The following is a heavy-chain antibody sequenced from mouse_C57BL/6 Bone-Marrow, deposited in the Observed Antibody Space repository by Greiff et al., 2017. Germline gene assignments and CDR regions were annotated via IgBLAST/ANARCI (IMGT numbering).Heavy chain of an antibody. J-gene: IGHJ4*01. CDR2: INPNYGTT. CDR1: GYSFTDYN. CDR3: ARGYDYDYAMDY. V-gene: IGHV1-39*01. Sequence: VQLQQSGPELVKPGASVKISCKASGYSFTDYNMNWVKQSNGKSLEWIGVINPNYGTTSYNQKFKGKATLTVDQSSSTAYMQLNSLTSEDSAVSCGARGYDYDYAMDYWGQGTAGTGSS. D-gene: IGHD2-4*01.